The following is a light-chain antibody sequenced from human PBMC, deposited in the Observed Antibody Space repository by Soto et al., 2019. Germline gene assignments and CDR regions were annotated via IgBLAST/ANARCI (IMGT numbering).Light chain of an antibody. Sequence: EIVLTQSPATLSLSPWERATLSCRASQSVSSYLAWYQQKPGQAPRLLIYDASNRATGIPARFSGSGSGTDFTLTISSLEPEDFAVYYCQQYYSTPPITFGQGTRLEIK. CDR2: DAS. CDR3: QQYYSTPPIT. V-gene: IGKV3-11*01. J-gene: IGKJ5*01. CDR1: QSVSSY.